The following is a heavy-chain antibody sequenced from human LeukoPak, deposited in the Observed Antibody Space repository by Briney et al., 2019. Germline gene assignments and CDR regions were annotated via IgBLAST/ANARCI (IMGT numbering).Heavy chain of an antibody. CDR1: GFTFSSYW. J-gene: IGHJ6*02. Sequence: GGSLRLSCAASGFTFSSYWMSWVRQAPGKGLEWVAVIWYDGSNKYYADSVKGRFTISRDNSKNTLYLQMNSLRAEDTAVYYCARHPYCSSASCYGSIHYYGMDVWGQGTTVTVSS. V-gene: IGHV3-33*08. D-gene: IGHD2-2*01. CDR3: ARHPYCSSASCYGSIHYYGMDV. CDR2: IWYDGSNK.